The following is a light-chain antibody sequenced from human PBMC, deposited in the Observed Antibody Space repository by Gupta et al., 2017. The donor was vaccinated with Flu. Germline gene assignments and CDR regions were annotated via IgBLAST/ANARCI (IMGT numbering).Light chain of an antibody. CDR2: VVS. Sequence: QSALTPPASVSASPAHSITISCTGTNGGVCAYNSVSWYQQHPGKAPKLIIYVVSSRPSGVSNRFSGSKSGNTASLTITGLLAEDEADYFCSSYTGGSPLVVFGTGTKVTVL. CDR1: NGGVCAYNS. CDR3: SSYTGGSPLVV. J-gene: IGLJ1*01. V-gene: IGLV2-14*03.